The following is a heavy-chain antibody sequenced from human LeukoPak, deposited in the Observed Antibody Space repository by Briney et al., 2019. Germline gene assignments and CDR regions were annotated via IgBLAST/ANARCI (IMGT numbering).Heavy chain of an antibody. CDR3: ARAEPAAISGAVDY. J-gene: IGHJ4*02. D-gene: IGHD2-2*01. V-gene: IGHV1-18*01. CDR1: GYTFTSYG. Sequence: ASVKVSCKASGYTFTSYGISWVRQAPGQGLEWMGWISAYNGNTNYAQKLQGRVTMTTDTSTSTAYMELRSLRSDDTAVYYCARAEPAAISGAVDYWGQGTLVTVSS. CDR2: ISAYNGNT.